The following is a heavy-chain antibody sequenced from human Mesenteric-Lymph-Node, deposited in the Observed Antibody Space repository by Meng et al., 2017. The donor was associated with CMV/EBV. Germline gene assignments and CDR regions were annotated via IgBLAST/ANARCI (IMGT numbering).Heavy chain of an antibody. D-gene: IGHD1-1*01. J-gene: IGHJ4*02. V-gene: IGHV1-18*01. CDR2: TSAYPEDP. CDR3: ATRVRYNWNEDDY. CDR1: VYSLTRHG. Sequence: PSVYSLTRHGIRWARQAPGQGLEWMGGTSAYPEDPEYAQKCQGRVTMTTDTPPTTVYMELRALRSDNTATYYCATRVRYNWNEDDYWGQGTLVTVSS.